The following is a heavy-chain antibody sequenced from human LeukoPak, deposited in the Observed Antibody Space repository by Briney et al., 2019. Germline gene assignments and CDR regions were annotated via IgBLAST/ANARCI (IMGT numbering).Heavy chain of an antibody. CDR1: GGTFSSYG. V-gene: IGHV1-18*01. D-gene: IGHD6-19*01. CDR3: AREIAADGYSSGWYYFDY. CDR2: ISAYNGNT. J-gene: IGHJ4*02. Sequence: PLASVKVSCKASGGTFSSYGISWVRQAPGQGLEWMGWISAYNGNTNYAQKLQGRVTMTTDTSTSTAYMELRSLRSDDTAVYYCAREIAADGYSSGWYYFDYWGQGTLVTVSS.